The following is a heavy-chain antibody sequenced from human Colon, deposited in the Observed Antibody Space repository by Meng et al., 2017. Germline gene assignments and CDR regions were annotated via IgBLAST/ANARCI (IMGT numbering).Heavy chain of an antibody. J-gene: IGHJ4*02. CDR1: GGSIKSGGYH. CDR2: MSDSGTT. CDR3: ARDTLYGTDY. Sequence: QVHRHEAGPGRVRPSDDLSLVCTVSGGSIKSGGYHWSWVRQHPGKGLEYIGFMSDSGTTDYNPSLRSRVSISEIGSSKNQFSLTLRSVTAADTATYFCARDTLYGTDYWGQGVLVTVYS. V-gene: IGHV4-31*03. D-gene: IGHD4-17*01.